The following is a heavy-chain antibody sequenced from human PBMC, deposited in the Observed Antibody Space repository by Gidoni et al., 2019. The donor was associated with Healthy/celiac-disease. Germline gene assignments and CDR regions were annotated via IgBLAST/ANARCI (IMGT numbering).Heavy chain of an antibody. V-gene: IGHV4-30-4*01. Sequence: QVQLQESGPGLVKPSQTLSLTCTVSGGSISSGDYYWSWIRQPPGKGLEWIGYIYYSGSTYYNPSLKSRVTISVDTSKNQFSLKLSSVTAADTAVYYCARGYYDFWSGILNWFDPWGQGTLVTVSS. CDR2: IYYSGST. CDR1: GGSISSGDYY. CDR3: ARGYYDFWSGILNWFDP. D-gene: IGHD3-3*01. J-gene: IGHJ5*02.